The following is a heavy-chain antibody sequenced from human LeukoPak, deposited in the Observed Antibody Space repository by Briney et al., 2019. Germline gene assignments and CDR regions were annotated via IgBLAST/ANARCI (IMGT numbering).Heavy chain of an antibody. Sequence: GGSLRLSCAASGFTFSLYEMNWVRPAPVKGPEWVSYISGGGETRYYADSVKGRFTISRDNGKNSLYLQMNSLRAEDTAVYYCARDASGHDLPFDYWGQGTLVTVSS. J-gene: IGHJ4*02. CDR2: ISGGGETR. CDR3: ARDASGHDLPFDY. V-gene: IGHV3-48*03. D-gene: IGHD6-25*01. CDR1: GFTFSLYE.